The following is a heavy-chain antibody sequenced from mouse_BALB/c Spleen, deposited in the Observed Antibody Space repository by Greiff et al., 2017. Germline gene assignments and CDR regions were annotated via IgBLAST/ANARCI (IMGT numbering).Heavy chain of an antibody. CDR3: ARGGAYYGNYIAY. Sequence: EVQLVESGGGLVKPGGSLKLSCAASGFTFSDYYMYWVRQTPEKRLEWVATISDGGSYTYYPDSVKGRFTISRDNAKNNLYLQMSSLKSEDTAMYYCARGGAYYGNYIAYWGQGTLVTVSA. D-gene: IGHD2-10*01. CDR1: GFTFSDYY. CDR2: ISDGGSYT. J-gene: IGHJ3*01. V-gene: IGHV5-4*02.